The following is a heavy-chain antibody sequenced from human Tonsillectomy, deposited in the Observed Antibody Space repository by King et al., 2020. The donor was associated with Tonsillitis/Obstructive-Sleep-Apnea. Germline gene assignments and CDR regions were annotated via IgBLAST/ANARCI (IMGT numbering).Heavy chain of an antibody. CDR3: ATGAARFLEWSWGY. D-gene: IGHD3-3*01. J-gene: IGHJ4*02. V-gene: IGHV1-69*01. Sequence: VQLVESGADVKKPGSSVKVSCKASGGTFSSYAISWVRPAPGQGLEWMGGIIPIFGTANYVQKFQGRGTITADDSTSTAYMELSSLRSEDTAVYYCATGAARFLEWSWGYWGQGTLVTVSS. CDR2: IIPIFGTA. CDR1: GGTFSSYA.